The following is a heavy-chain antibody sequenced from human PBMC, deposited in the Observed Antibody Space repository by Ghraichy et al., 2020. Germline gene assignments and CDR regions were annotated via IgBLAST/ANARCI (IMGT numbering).Heavy chain of an antibody. CDR3: ARGPRGGCGGDCHRVV. D-gene: IGHD2-21*02. CDR2: INHSGST. CDR1: GGSFSGYY. V-gene: IGHV4-34*01. J-gene: IGHJ6*02. Sequence: SETLSLTCAVYGGSFSGYYWSWIRQPPGKGLEWIGEINHSGSTNYNPSLKSRVTISVDTSKNQFSLKLSSVTAADTAVYYCARGPRGGCGGDCHRVVWGQGTTVTVSS.